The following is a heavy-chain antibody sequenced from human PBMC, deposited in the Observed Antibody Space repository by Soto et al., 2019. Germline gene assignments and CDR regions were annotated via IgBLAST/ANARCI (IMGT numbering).Heavy chain of an antibody. Sequence: KQSQTLSLTCAISGDSVSSNSAAWNWIRQSPSRGLEWLGRTYYRSKWYNDYAVSVKSRITINPDTSKNQFSLQLNSVTPEDTAVYYCAREPRIYYGSGSYYDYWGQGTLVTVSS. CDR3: AREPRIYYGSGSYYDY. CDR1: GDSVSSNSAA. CDR2: TYYRSKWYN. J-gene: IGHJ4*02. D-gene: IGHD3-10*01. V-gene: IGHV6-1*01.